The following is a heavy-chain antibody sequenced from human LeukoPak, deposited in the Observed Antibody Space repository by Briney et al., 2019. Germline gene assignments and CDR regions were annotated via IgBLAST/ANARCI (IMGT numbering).Heavy chain of an antibody. CDR2: ISSSSTYI. CDR3: ARITLLPLD. Sequence: PGGSLRLSCAASGFTFSRYTMNWVRLAPGKGLQWVSSISSSSTYIYYADSVKGRFTISRDNAKNSLYLQMNSLRAEDTAVYYCARITLLPLDWGQGTLVTVSS. CDR1: GFTFSRYT. D-gene: IGHD3-16*01. J-gene: IGHJ1*01. V-gene: IGHV3-21*06.